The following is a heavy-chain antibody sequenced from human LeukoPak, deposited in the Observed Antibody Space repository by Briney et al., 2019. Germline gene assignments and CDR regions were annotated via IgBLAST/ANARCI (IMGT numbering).Heavy chain of an antibody. CDR1: GFTSSNYG. J-gene: IGHJ4*02. CDR2: VSYDGITK. CDR3: VYCSGGNCYYAVRGWTY. Sequence: GGSLRLSCVASGFTSSNYGMHWVRQAPGKGLEWVAVVSYDGITKQYADSVRGRFTISRDNSKNTVYLEMNSLGPEDTAVYYCVYCSGGNCYYAVRGWTYWGQGTLVTVSS. D-gene: IGHD2-15*01. V-gene: IGHV3-30*03.